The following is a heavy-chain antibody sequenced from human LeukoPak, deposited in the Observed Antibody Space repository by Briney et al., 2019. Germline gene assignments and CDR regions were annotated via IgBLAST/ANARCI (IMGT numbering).Heavy chain of an antibody. D-gene: IGHD2-2*01. CDR3: ASGCSSTSCSYDY. V-gene: IGHV1-18*01. CDR1: GYTFTNYG. J-gene: IGHJ4*02. Sequence: ASVKVSCKASGYTFTNYGISWVRQAPGQGLEWMGWISACYGNTKYAQKLQGRVTMTTDTSTSTAYMELRSLRSDDTAVYYCASGCSSTSCSYDYWGQGTLVTVSS. CDR2: ISACYGNT.